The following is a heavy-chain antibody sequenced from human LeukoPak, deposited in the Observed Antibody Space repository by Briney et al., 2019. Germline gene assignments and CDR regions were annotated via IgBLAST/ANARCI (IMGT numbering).Heavy chain of an antibody. D-gene: IGHD2-15*01. Sequence: SETLSLTCTGSGDSISRHYWNWIRHSPGRGLEWIGYLYYSGSTNYNPSLKSRVTMSLDTSQNRLYLNMSAVTAADTAVYFCAKVYSYHYYYMEIWGKGTTVTVSS. CDR3: AKVYSYHYYYMEI. V-gene: IGHV4-59*11. CDR2: LYYSGST. J-gene: IGHJ6*03. CDR1: GDSISRHY.